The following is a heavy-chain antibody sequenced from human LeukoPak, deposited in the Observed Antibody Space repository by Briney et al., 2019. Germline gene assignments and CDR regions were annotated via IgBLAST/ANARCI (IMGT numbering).Heavy chain of an antibody. D-gene: IGHD2-2*01. V-gene: IGHV1-2*02. Sequence: ASVKVSCKASVYTFTGYYMHWVRQAPGQGLEWMGWINPNSGGTNYAQKFQGRVTMTRDTSISTAYMELSRLRSDDTAVYYCARGLLVPAAPFDYWGQGTLVTVSS. CDR1: VYTFTGYY. CDR3: ARGLLVPAAPFDY. J-gene: IGHJ4*02. CDR2: INPNSGGT.